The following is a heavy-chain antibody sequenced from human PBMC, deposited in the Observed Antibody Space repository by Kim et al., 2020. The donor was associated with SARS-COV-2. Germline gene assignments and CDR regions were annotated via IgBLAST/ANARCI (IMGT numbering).Heavy chain of an antibody. V-gene: IGHV4-30-4*01. CDR2: IYYSGST. CDR1: GGSISSGDYY. Sequence: SETLSLTCTVSGGSISSGDYYWSWIRQPPGKGLEWIGYIYYSGSTYYNPSLKSRVTISVDTSKNQFSLKLSSVTAADTAVYYCARVPHSSGWKRPSYWYFDLWGRGTLVTVSS. CDR3: ARVPHSSGWKRPSYWYFDL. D-gene: IGHD6-19*01. J-gene: IGHJ2*01.